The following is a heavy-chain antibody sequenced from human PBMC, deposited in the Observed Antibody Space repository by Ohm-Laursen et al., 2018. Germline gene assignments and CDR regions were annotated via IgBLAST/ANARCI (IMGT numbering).Heavy chain of an antibody. CDR2: ISSSSSYI. V-gene: IGHV3-21*01. J-gene: IGHJ4*02. Sequence: SLRLSCTASGFTFSSYSMNWVRQAPGKGLEWVSSISSSSSYIYYADSVKGRFTISRDNAKNSLYLQMNSLRAEDTAVYYCARGGKTQKRDFDYWGQGTLVTVSS. CDR1: GFTFSSYS. D-gene: IGHD3-10*01. CDR3: ARGGKTQKRDFDY.